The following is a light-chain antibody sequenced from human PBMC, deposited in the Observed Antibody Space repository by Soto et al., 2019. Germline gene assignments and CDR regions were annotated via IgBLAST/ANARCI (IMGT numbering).Light chain of an antibody. Sequence: IHMTPSPSSPSASVEDRGILLCPARQSSSNHLDWYQQKPGKAPKLLIFAASSLQSGVPSRFSGSRSGPDFTLTISSLQPEDFATYYCQQSYSRPPTFGQGTKVDI. CDR1: QSSSNH. V-gene: IGKV1-39*01. CDR3: QQSYSRPPT. CDR2: AAS. J-gene: IGKJ1*01.